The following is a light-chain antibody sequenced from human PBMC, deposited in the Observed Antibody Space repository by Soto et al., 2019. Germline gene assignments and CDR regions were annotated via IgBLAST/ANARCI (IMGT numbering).Light chain of an antibody. CDR1: QSVSSN. V-gene: IGKV3-15*01. CDR3: QQYNNWPYT. Sequence: EIVMTQSPATLSVSPGERATLSCRASQSVSSNLAWYQQKPGQAPRLLIYGASTRATGIPARFSGGGSGTEFTRTISSLQSEDFAVYYCQQYNNWPYTFGQGTKVEIK. CDR2: GAS. J-gene: IGKJ2*01.